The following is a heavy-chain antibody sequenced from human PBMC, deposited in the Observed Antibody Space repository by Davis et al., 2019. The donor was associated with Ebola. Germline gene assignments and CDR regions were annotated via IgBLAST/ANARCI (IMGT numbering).Heavy chain of an antibody. D-gene: IGHD2-2*01. J-gene: IGHJ4*02. CDR1: GFSFSNAW. CDR2: INQDGSEK. CDR3: ATSKILDK. V-gene: IGHV3-7*03. Sequence: GESLKISCGASGFSFSNAWMNWVRQVPGKGLEWVASINQDGSEKYYLDSVKGRFTTSRDNALSSLFLQMNSLRDEDTAVYYCATSKILDKWGQGTLVTVSS.